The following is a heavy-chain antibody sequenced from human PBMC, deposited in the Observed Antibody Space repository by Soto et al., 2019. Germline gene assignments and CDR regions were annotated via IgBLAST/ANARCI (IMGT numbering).Heavy chain of an antibody. CDR1: GFTFSDHY. D-gene: IGHD2-15*01. Sequence: EVQLVESGGGLVEPGGSLRLSCAASGFTFSDHYMDWVRQAPGKGLEWIGRVRNKANSYTTEYAASVRGRFTVSRDDSKNSLYLQMNSLKTEDTAMHYCVRNLASGGTYYFDYWGQGTLVTVSS. J-gene: IGHJ4*02. CDR3: VRNLASGGTYYFDY. V-gene: IGHV3-72*01. CDR2: VRNKANSYTT.